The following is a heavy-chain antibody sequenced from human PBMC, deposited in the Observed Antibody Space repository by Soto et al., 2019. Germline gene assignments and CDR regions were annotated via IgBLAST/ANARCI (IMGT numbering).Heavy chain of an antibody. CDR3: AREGILGPHDEYDI. D-gene: IGHD3-3*01. CDR1: GSSFRNSR. Sequence: ASRQCSCPPAGSSFRNSRGSWVRRAPGQRLEWMGWISTHNGNTIYAPSVQDRVTLTTQISTNIAYMELRNLRYDDTAVYYCAREGILGPHDEYDIGGQGTLVTV. V-gene: IGHV1-18*01. CDR2: ISTHNGNT. J-gene: IGHJ4*03.